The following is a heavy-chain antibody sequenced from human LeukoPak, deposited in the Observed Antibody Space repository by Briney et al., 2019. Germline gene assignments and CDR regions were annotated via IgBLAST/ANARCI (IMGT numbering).Heavy chain of an antibody. CDR2: INPNTGGT. Sequence: ASVKVSCKASGYTFIGYYMHWVRQAPGQGLEWMGWINPNTGGTNYAQKFQGWVTMTRDTSISTAYMELSSLRSEDTAVYYCARTPLGYDILTGYSRGGGYYYGMDVWGQGTTVTVSS. CDR1: GYTFIGYY. J-gene: IGHJ6*02. CDR3: ARTPLGYDILTGYSRGGGYYYGMDV. D-gene: IGHD3-9*01. V-gene: IGHV1-2*04.